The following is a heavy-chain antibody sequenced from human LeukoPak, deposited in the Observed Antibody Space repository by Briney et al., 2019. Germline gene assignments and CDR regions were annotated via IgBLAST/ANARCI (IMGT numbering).Heavy chain of an antibody. CDR3: ARESRIRNTVTEYNWFDP. V-gene: IGHV3-7*01. D-gene: IGHD4-17*01. CDR1: GFTFSSYW. J-gene: IGHJ5*02. CDR2: IKEDGSEK. Sequence: GGSLRLSCAASGFTFSSYWMSWVRQAPGRGLEWVANIKEDGSEKYYVDSVKGRFTISRDNAKNSLYLQMNSLRAEDTAVYYCARESRIRNTVTEYNWFDPWGQGTLVTVSS.